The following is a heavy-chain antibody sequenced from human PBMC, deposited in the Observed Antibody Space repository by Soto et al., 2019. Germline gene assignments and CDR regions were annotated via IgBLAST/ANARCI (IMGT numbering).Heavy chain of an antibody. V-gene: IGHV4-31*03. D-gene: IGHD2-21*01. CDR3: AASCVACGGFNYYGMDV. J-gene: IGHJ6*02. Sequence: TLSLTSTVSRGSIISVGYYWYSIRQHPGKGLEWIGYIYYSGTTYYNPSLKSRVTISVDTSKNQFSLKLSSVTAADTAVYYCAASCVACGGFNYYGMDVWGQGTTVS. CDR2: IYYSGTT. CDR1: RGSIISVGYY.